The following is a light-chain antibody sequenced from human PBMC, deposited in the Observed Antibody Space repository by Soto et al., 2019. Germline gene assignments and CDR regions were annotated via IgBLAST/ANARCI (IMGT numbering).Light chain of an antibody. J-gene: IGKJ3*01. Sequence: EMIMTQSPATLSVSPGERATLSCRASQSVSSNLAWYQQRPGRAPRLLICGASTRATGIPARFSGSGSGTEFTLTISSLQSEDFAIYYCQQYNKWPLFTFGPGTRVDFK. CDR2: GAS. CDR3: QQYNKWPLFT. CDR1: QSVSSN. V-gene: IGKV3-15*01.